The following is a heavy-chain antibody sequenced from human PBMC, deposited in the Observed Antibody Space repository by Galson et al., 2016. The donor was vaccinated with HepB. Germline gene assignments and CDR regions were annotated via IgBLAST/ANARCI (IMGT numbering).Heavy chain of an antibody. D-gene: IGHD5-18*01. V-gene: IGHV5-51*01. J-gene: IGHJ6*02. CDR3: AAVDTFYHGMEV. Sequence: QSGAEVTKPGESLKISCKGSGYTSSNYWIGWVRQMPGKGLEWMGIIYPGDSETRYSPSFQGQVTISADKSIRTAYLQWSSLKASDTAMYYCAAVDTFYHGMEVWGQGITVTVSS. CDR2: IYPGDSET. CDR1: GYTSSNYW.